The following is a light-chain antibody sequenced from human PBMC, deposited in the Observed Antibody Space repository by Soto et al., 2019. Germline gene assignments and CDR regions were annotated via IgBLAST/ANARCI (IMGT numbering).Light chain of an antibody. CDR3: QQSYSTPPFN. CDR2: EAS. CDR1: QSISSY. J-gene: IGKJ3*01. Sequence: DIQVTQSPSPLSASVGDRVYSTCRTSQSISSYLNWYQAKPGKAPKLLIYEASSLESGVPSSFSGSGSETDFTLTISSLQPEDSATYYCQQSYSTPPFNFGPGTKVDIK. V-gene: IGKV1-39*01.